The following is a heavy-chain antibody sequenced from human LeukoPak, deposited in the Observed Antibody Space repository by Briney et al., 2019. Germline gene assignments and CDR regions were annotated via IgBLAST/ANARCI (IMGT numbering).Heavy chain of an antibody. D-gene: IGHD4-17*01. CDR1: GGSFSGYY. V-gene: IGHV4-34*01. Sequence: SETLSLTCAVYGGSFSGYYWSWIRQPPGKGLEWIGEINHSGSTNYNPSLKSRVTISVDTSKNQFSLKLSSVTAADTAVYYCARGLPVTTHYYYYYYMDVWGKGTTVTVSS. CDR2: INHSGST. J-gene: IGHJ6*03. CDR3: ARGLPVTTHYYYYYYMDV.